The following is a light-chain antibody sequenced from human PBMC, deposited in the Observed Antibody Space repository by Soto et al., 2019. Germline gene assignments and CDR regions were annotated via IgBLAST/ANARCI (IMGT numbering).Light chain of an antibody. J-gene: IGKJ4*01. V-gene: IGKV1-39*01. CDR2: SAS. CDR3: QQYGSSPLT. Sequence: DIRMTQSPAALSLSEGNRATITCRASQSISSFLDWYQQKPGKAPRLLIYSASSLQTGVPARFSGSGSGTDFTLTISRLEPEDFAVYYCQQYGSSPLTFGGGTKVDIK. CDR1: QSISSF.